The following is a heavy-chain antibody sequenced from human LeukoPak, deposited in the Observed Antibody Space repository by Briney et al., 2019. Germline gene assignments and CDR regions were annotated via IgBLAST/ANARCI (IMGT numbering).Heavy chain of an antibody. V-gene: IGHV3-49*03. CDR1: GFTFGDYA. D-gene: IGHD2-2*01. CDR3: TTYCSSTSCYEFYYYMDV. Sequence: PGGSLRLSCTASGFTFGDYAMSWFRQAPGKGLEWVGFIRSKAYGGTTEYAASVKGRFTISRDDSKSIAYLQMNSLKTEDTAVYYCTTYCSSTSCYEFYYYMDVWGKGTTVTVPS. CDR2: IRSKAYGGTT. J-gene: IGHJ6*03.